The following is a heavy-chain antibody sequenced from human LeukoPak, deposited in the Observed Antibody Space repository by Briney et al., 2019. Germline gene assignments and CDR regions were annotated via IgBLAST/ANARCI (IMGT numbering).Heavy chain of an antibody. CDR2: IYYSGST. CDR3: AGQGIVGATQNAFDI. Sequence: SETLSLTCTVSGGSISSSSYYWGWIRQPPGKGLERIGSIYYSGSTYYNPSLKSRVTISVDTSKNQFSLKLSSVTAADTAVYYCAGQGIVGATQNAFDIWGQGTMVTVSS. J-gene: IGHJ3*02. D-gene: IGHD1-26*01. CDR1: GGSISSSSYY. V-gene: IGHV4-39*01.